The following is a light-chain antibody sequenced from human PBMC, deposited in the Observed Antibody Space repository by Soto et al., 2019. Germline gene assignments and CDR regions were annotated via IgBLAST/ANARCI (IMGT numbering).Light chain of an antibody. CDR2: DND. CDR1: TSNIGKNY. J-gene: IGLJ3*02. V-gene: IGLV1-51*01. Sequence: QSVLTQPPSVSAAPGQNVTIFCSGSTSNIGKNYVSWYQQLPGTTPKLLIYDNDYRPSGIPDRFSGSKSGTSATLGITGLQTGDEADYYCGKWDSSLRIRMFGGGNKVTVL. CDR3: GKWDSSLRIRM.